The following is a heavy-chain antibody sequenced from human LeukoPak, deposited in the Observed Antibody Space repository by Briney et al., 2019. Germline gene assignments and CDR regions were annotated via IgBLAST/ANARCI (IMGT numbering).Heavy chain of an antibody. CDR1: GFTFSNAW. Sequence: GGSLRLSCAASGFTFSNAWMSWVRQAPGKGLEGVGRIKSKTDGGTTDYAAPVKGRFTISTDDSKNTLYLQMNSLKTEDTAVYYCTTAPNIVVVPAATPWGQGTLVTVSS. CDR3: TTAPNIVVVPAATP. J-gene: IGHJ5*02. CDR2: IKSKTDGGTT. V-gene: IGHV3-15*01. D-gene: IGHD2-2*01.